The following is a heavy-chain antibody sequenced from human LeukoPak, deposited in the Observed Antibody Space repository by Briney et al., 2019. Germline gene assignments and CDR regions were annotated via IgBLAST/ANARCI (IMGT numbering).Heavy chain of an antibody. CDR1: SSSISSGYY. Sequence: SETLSLTCTVSSSSISSGYYWGCIRQPPGKGREWIWDINHSGSTNYNPSLKSRVAISVDTSKNQFSLKLSSVTAADTAVYYCARLRSSYCSGGSCSHTRYYYYYMDVWGKGTTVTISS. V-gene: IGHV4-38-2*02. D-gene: IGHD2-15*01. CDR2: INHSGST. CDR3: ARLRSSYCSGGSCSHTRYYYYYMDV. J-gene: IGHJ6*03.